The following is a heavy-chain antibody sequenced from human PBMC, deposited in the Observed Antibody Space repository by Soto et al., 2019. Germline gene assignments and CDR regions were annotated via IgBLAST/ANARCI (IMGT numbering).Heavy chain of an antibody. V-gene: IGHV3-23*01. CDR3: AKGVDCGSTSGDRGEAGYYYYMDV. J-gene: IGHJ6*03. Sequence: PGGSKRLSCAAAGSSIRSYARSWVRQETGKGLEWDSAISGSGGSTYYADSVKGRITITRDHSKNALYLQRSSLSAEDAAVYYCAKGVDCGSTSGDRGEAGYYYYMDVWGKGTTVTVSS. CDR2: ISGSGGST. D-gene: IGHD2-2*01. CDR1: GSSIRSYA.